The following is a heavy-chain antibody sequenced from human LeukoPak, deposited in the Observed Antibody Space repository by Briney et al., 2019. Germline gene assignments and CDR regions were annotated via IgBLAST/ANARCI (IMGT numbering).Heavy chain of an antibody. J-gene: IGHJ4*02. D-gene: IGHD5-18*01. Sequence: PGGSLRLSCAASGFIFRSYGMSWVRQAPGKGLECVSVISSSGGSTNYADPVKGRLTISRDNSKNTLYLQMNSLRAEDTAVYYCAKARGDSYGHFQYWGQGTLVTVSS. CDR3: AKARGDSYGHFQY. V-gene: IGHV3-23*01. CDR2: ISSSGGST. CDR1: GFIFRSYG.